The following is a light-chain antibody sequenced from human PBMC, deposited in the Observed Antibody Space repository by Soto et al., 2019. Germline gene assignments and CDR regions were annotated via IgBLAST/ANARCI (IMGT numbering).Light chain of an antibody. CDR3: QQRSNWPP. V-gene: IGKV3-11*01. J-gene: IGKJ1*01. CDR2: DAS. CDR1: QRVSSY. Sequence: EIVLTQAPATLSLSPGERATLSCRASQRVSSYLAWYQQKPGQAPRLLIYDASNRATGIPARFSGSGSGTDFTLPISSLEPEDYAVYYCQQRSNWPPFGQGTKVDIK.